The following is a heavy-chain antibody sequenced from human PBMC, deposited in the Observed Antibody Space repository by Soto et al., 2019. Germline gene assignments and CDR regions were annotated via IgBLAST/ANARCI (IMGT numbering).Heavy chain of an antibody. CDR2: IIPIFGTA. CDR3: AGGDIVVVPAAMMAGYSSGWMDY. D-gene: IGHD2-2*01. CDR1: GGTFSSYA. J-gene: IGHJ4*02. Sequence: QVQLVQSGAEVKKPGSSVKVSCKASGGTFSSYAISWVRQAPGQGLEWMGGIIPIFGTANYAQKFQGRVTITADESTSTAYMELSSLRSEDTAVYYCAGGDIVVVPAAMMAGYSSGWMDYWGQGTLVTVSS. V-gene: IGHV1-69*01.